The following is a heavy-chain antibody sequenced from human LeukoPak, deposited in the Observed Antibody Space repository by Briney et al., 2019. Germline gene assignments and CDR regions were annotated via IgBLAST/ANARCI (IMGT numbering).Heavy chain of an antibody. CDR2: ISGSGGST. Sequence: GGSLRLSCAASGFTFSSYAMSWGRQAPGKGLEWVSAISGSGGSTYYADSVKGRFTISRDNSKNTLYLQMNSLRAEDTAVYYCAKLSRSIAARPPFDYWGQGTLVTVSS. D-gene: IGHD6-6*01. CDR3: AKLSRSIAARPPFDY. CDR1: GFTFSSYA. V-gene: IGHV3-23*01. J-gene: IGHJ4*02.